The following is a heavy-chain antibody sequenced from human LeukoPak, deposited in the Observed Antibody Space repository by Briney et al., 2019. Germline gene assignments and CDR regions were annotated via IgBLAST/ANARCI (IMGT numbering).Heavy chain of an antibody. Sequence: SETLSLTCTVSGGSISSYYWSWIRQPPGKGLEWIGYIYYSGSTNYNPSLKSRVTISVDTSKNQFSLKLSSVTAADTVVYYCAKSYSGSYLWFFDYWGQGTLVTVSS. J-gene: IGHJ4*02. V-gene: IGHV4-59*12. CDR3: AKSYSGSYLWFFDY. CDR1: GGSISSYY. CDR2: IYYSGST. D-gene: IGHD1-26*01.